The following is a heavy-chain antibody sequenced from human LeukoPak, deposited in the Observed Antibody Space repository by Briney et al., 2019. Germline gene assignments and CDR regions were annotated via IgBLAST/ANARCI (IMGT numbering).Heavy chain of an antibody. CDR2: INPSGGST. V-gene: IGHV1-46*01. J-gene: IGHJ5*02. CDR1: GYTFTSYY. Sequence: ASVKVSCKASGYTFTSYYMHWVRQAPGQGLEWMGIINPSGGSTSYAQKFQGRVTMTRDTSTSTVYMELSSLRSEDTAVYFCAREEILTGYTPWGQGTLVTVSS. D-gene: IGHD3-9*01. CDR3: AREEILTGYTP.